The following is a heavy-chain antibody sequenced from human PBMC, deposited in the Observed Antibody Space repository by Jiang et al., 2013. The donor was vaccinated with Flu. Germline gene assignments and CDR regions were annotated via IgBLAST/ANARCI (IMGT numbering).Heavy chain of an antibody. CDR3: ATQGPTNGRNYFDY. V-gene: IGHV3-23*01. CDR1: GFTFSNYA. D-gene: IGHD1-14*01. Sequence: QLLESGGGLVQPGGSLRLSCAASGFTFSNYAVRWVRQAPGKGLEWVSVVNDRGDSAYYADSVKGRFTVSRDNSNKTVYLQMKNLRVEDTAVYYCATQGPTNGRNYFDYWGQGILVTVSS. CDR2: VNDRGDSA. J-gene: IGHJ4*02.